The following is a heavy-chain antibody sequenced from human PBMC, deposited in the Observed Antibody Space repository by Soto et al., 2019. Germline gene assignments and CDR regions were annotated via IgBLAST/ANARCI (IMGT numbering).Heavy chain of an antibody. V-gene: IGHV3-23*01. Sequence: EVQLLESGGGLVQPGGSLRLSCAASGFTFSSYAMSWVRQAPGKGLEWVSAIIGSGGSTYYADSVKGRFTISRDNSKDTLYLQMNSLRAEDTAVYYCAKGRRGVGSGVDYWGQGTLVTVSS. D-gene: IGHD3-10*01. CDR3: AKGRRGVGSGVDY. J-gene: IGHJ4*02. CDR2: IIGSGGST. CDR1: GFTFSSYA.